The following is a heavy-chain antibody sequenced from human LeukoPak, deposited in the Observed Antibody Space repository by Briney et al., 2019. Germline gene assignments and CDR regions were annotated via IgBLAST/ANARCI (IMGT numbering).Heavy chain of an antibody. CDR3: ARGLSYLYCSSTSCYGLHYYYYYGMDV. Sequence: ASVKVSCKASGYTFTSYDINWVRQATGQGLEWMGWMNPNSGNTGYAQKFQGRVTMTRNTSISTAYMELSSLRSEDTAVYYCARGLSYLYCSSTSCYGLHYYYYYGMDVWGQGTTVTVSS. V-gene: IGHV1-8*01. J-gene: IGHJ6*02. CDR1: GYTFTSYD. CDR2: MNPNSGNT. D-gene: IGHD2-2*01.